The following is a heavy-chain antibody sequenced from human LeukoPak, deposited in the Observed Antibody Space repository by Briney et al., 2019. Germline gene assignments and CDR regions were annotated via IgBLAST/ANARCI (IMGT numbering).Heavy chain of an antibody. D-gene: IGHD3-10*01. J-gene: IGHJ4*02. Sequence: GGSLRLSCAASGFTFTSYGVNWVRQAPGKGLEWVSSISNTGGYIYYADSVKGRFTISRDNAKNSLYLQLNSLRAEDTAVYFCARDEMYGSGSYAYFDYWGQGTLVTVSS. V-gene: IGHV3-21*01. CDR3: ARDEMYGSGSYAYFDY. CDR1: GFTFTSYG. CDR2: ISNTGGYI.